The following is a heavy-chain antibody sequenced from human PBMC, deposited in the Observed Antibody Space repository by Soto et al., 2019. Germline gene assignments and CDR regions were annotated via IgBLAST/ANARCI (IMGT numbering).Heavy chain of an antibody. CDR3: ARHSYYDSSGYYLYYFDY. CDR1: GYSFTSYW. CDR2: TDPSDSYS. J-gene: IGHJ4*02. V-gene: IGHV5-10-1*01. D-gene: IGHD3-22*01. Sequence: PGESLKISCKGSGYSFTSYWINWVRQMPGKGLEWMGRTDPSDSYSNYSPSFQGHITISADRSINTAYLQWTSLKASDTAMYYCARHSYYDSSGYYLYYFDYWGQGTLVTVSS.